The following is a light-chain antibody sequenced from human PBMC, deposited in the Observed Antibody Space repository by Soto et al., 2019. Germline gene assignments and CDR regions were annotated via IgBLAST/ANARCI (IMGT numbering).Light chain of an antibody. CDR1: SSNIGNNY. J-gene: IGLJ1*01. V-gene: IGLV1-51*02. Sequence: QSVLTQPPSVSAAPGQKVTISCSGSSSNIGNNYVSWYQQLPGTAPKLLIYENNKRPSGIPDRFSGSKSGTSATLGITGLQTGDEADYYCATWDSRLRALYAFASGTKVTVL. CDR2: ENN. CDR3: ATWDSRLRALYA.